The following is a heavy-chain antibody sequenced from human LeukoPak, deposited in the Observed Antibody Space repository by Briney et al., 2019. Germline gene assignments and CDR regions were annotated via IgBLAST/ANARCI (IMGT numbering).Heavy chain of an antibody. CDR2: ISTSGNTR. J-gene: IGHJ4*02. CDR1: GFTFSSYE. D-gene: IGHD3-3*02. Sequence: GGSLRLSCAASGFTFSSYEMNWVRQAPGKGLEWVSYISTSGNTRYYADSVKGRFTISRDNSKNTLYLQMNSLRAEDTAVYYCANLADYWGQGTLVTVSS. CDR3: ANLADY. V-gene: IGHV3-48*03.